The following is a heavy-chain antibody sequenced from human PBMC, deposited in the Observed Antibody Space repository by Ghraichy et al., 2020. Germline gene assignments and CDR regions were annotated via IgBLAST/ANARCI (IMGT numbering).Heavy chain of an antibody. V-gene: IGHV2-26*01. CDR2: IFSNDEK. CDR3: ARTPHPAAGKSPFDY. J-gene: IGHJ4*02. CDR1: GFSLSNARMG. Sequence: SGPTLVKPTETLTLTCTVSGFSLSNARMGVSWIRQPPGKALEWLAHIFSNDEKSYSTSLKSRLTISKDTSKSQVVLTMTNMDPVDTATYYCARTPHPAAGKSPFDYWGQGTLVTVSS. D-gene: IGHD6-13*01.